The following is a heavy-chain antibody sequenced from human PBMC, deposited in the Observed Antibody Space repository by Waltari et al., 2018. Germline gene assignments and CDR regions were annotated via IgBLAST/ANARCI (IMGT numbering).Heavy chain of an antibody. CDR3: AREGIAVAGLDY. J-gene: IGHJ4*02. CDR1: GGSFSGYY. CDR2: INHSGST. V-gene: IGHV4-34*01. Sequence: QVQLQQWGAGLLKPSETLSLTCAVYGGSFSGYYWSGPRQPPGKGLEWIGEINHSGSTNYNPSLKSRVTISVDTSKNQFSLKLSSVTAADTAVYYCAREGIAVAGLDYWGQGTLVTVSS. D-gene: IGHD6-19*01.